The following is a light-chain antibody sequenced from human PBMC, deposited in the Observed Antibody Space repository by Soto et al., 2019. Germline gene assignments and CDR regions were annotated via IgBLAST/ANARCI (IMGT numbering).Light chain of an antibody. CDR3: VSWDGSLSGWV. CDR2: RNN. J-gene: IGLJ3*02. CDR1: ISNIGSDF. V-gene: IGLV1-47*01. Sequence: QSVLTQPPSASGTPGQKVTISCSGTISNIGSDFLYWFQQFPGTAPILLIYRNNQRPSGVSDRFSGSKSGTSGSLAISGLQSEDEADYYCVSWDGSLSGWVFGGGTKLTVL.